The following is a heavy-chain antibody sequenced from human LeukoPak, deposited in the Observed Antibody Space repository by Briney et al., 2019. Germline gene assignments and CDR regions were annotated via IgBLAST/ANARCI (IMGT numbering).Heavy chain of an antibody. Sequence: GGSLRLSCAASGFTFSDYYMSWIRQAPGKGLEWVSYISSSSSTIYYAGSVKGRFTISRDNAKNSLYLQMNSLRTEDTAVYYCARDDDSSGYYYPWGQGTLVTVSS. D-gene: IGHD3-22*01. V-gene: IGHV3-11*01. CDR2: ISSSSSTI. J-gene: IGHJ5*02. CDR1: GFTFSDYY. CDR3: ARDDDSSGYYYP.